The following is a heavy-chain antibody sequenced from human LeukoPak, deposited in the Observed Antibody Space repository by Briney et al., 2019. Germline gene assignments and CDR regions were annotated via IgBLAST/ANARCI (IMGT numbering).Heavy chain of an antibody. CDR1: GASISSSSYY. V-gene: IGHV4-39*07. CDR2: IYYSGT. J-gene: IGHJ5*02. D-gene: IGHD1-1*01. Sequence: ETLSLTCTVSGASISSSSYYWGWIRQPPGKGLEWIGTIYYSGTYYNPSLKSRVTISVDTSKNQFSLKLSSVTAADTAVYYCATDRGYNWNDQRFDPWGQGTLVTVSS. CDR3: ATDRGYNWNDQRFDP.